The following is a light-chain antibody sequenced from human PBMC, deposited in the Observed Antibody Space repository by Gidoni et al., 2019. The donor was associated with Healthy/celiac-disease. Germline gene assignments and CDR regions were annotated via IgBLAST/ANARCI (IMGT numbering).Light chain of an antibody. CDR3: QQRSNWLT. CDR1: QSVSSY. V-gene: IGKV3-11*01. J-gene: IGKJ4*01. Sequence: IVLTQSPATLSLSPGERATLPCRASQSVSSYLAWYQQKPGQAPRLLIYDASNRATGIPARFSGSGAGTDFTLTISSLEPEDFAVYYCQQRSNWLTFGGGTKVESK. CDR2: DAS.